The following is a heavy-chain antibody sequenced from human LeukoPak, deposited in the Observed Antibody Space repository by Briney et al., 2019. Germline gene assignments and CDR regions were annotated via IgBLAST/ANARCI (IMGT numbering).Heavy chain of an antibody. V-gene: IGHV1-69*13. CDR1: GGTFSSYA. D-gene: IGHD3-22*01. CDR3: ARAPTMIVVAYYFDY. CDR2: IIPIFGTA. Sequence: SVKVSCKASGGTFSSYAISWVRQAPGQGLEWMGGIIPIFGTANYAQKFQGRVTVTADESTSTAYMELSSLRSEDTAVYYCARAPTMIVVAYYFDYWGQGTLVTVSS. J-gene: IGHJ4*02.